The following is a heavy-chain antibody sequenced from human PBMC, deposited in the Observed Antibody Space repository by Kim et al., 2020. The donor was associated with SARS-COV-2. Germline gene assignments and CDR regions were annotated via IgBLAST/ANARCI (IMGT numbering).Heavy chain of an antibody. D-gene: IGHD1-26*01. V-gene: IGHV4-61*01. CDR1: GGSVSSGSYY. Sequence: SETLSLTCTVSGGSVSSGSYYWSWIRQPPGKGLEWIGYIYYSGSTNYNPSLKSRVTISVDTSKNQFSLKLSSVTAADTAVYYCARGVEGAADWYFDLWGRGTLVTVSS. CDR2: IYYSGST. J-gene: IGHJ2*01. CDR3: ARGVEGAADWYFDL.